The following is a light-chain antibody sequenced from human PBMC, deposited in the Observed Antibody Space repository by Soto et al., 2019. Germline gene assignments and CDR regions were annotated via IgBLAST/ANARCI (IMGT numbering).Light chain of an antibody. Sequence: QSVLTQPPSVSGAPGQRVTISCTGSRSNIGAGYDVHWYQQIPGAAPKLLIYRNHDRPSGVPDRFSGSKSGTSASLVITGLQAEDEADYYCSAYTVSRTYVFGTGTKVTVL. CDR3: SAYTVSRTYV. V-gene: IGLV1-40*01. J-gene: IGLJ1*01. CDR2: RNH. CDR1: RSNIGAGYD.